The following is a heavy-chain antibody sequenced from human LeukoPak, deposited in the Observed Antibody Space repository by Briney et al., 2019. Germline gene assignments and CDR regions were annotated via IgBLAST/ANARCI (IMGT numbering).Heavy chain of an antibody. Sequence: GSLRLSCAASGFTFSNFGMSWVRQSPGKGLEWVSAISGSGGSTFYADSVKGRFTISRDNSKNTLYLHMNSLRVEDTAVYFCAKDQFYLKAFDIWGQGTMVTVSS. CDR3: AKDQFYLKAFDI. J-gene: IGHJ3*02. D-gene: IGHD2/OR15-2a*01. CDR1: GFTFSNFG. CDR2: ISGSGGST. V-gene: IGHV3-23*01.